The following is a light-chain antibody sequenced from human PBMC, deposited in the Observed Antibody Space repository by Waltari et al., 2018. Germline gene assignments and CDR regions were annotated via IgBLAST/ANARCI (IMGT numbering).Light chain of an antibody. Sequence: DIQVTQSPSSLSAAIGDRVTISCRTSQNIKTYLNWYLQKPGKAPKLLIYAASTLLSGVPTRFGGSGSGTDFTLTISSVQVEDVATYFCQQSYSTPLYTTGQGTKIEIK. CDR1: QNIKTY. CDR3: QQSYSTPLYT. V-gene: IGKV1-39*01. CDR2: AAS. J-gene: IGKJ2*01.